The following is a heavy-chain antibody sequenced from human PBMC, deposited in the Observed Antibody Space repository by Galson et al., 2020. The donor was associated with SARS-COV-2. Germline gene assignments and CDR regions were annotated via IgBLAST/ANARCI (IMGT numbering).Heavy chain of an antibody. J-gene: IGHJ3*02. CDR2: IYHSGST. CDR1: GYSISSGYY. D-gene: IGHD3-3*01. CDR3: ARDRYDCWSGLIRPGAFDI. Sequence: SETLSLTCTVSGYSISSGYYWGWIRQPPGKGLEWIGSIYHSGSTYYNPSLKSRVTISVDTSKNQFSLKLSSVTAADTAVYYCARDRYDCWSGLIRPGAFDIWGQGTMVTVSS. V-gene: IGHV4-38-2*02.